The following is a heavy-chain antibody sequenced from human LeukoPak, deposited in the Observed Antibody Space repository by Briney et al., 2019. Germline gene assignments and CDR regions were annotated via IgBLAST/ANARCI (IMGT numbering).Heavy chain of an antibody. D-gene: IGHD1-26*01. Sequence: PSETLSLTCTVSGGSISSGSYYWGWIRQPPGKGLEWIGTIYYSDNTYYNPSLKSRVTMSVGTSKNQFSLKLSSVTAADTAVYYCARRASGSYYPFDYWGQGTLVTVSS. CDR2: IYYSDNT. J-gene: IGHJ4*02. CDR3: ARRASGSYYPFDY. V-gene: IGHV4-39*01. CDR1: GGSISSGSYY.